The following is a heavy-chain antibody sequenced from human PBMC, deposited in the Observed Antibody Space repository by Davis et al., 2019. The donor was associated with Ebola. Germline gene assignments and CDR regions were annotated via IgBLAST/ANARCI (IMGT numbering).Heavy chain of an antibody. V-gene: IGHV4-39*07. CDR1: GGSISSSSYY. Sequence: MPSETLSLTCTVSGGSISSSSYYWGWIRQPPGKGLEWIGSIYHSGSTNYSPSLKSRVTISADTSKNQFSLRLKFVTAADTAMYYCARDYVYWGQGILVTVSS. D-gene: IGHD1-14*01. CDR3: ARDYVY. J-gene: IGHJ4*02. CDR2: IYHSGST.